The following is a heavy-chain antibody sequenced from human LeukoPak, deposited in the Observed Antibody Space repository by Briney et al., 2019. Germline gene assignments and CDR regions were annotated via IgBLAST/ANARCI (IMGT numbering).Heavy chain of an antibody. V-gene: IGHV1-18*01. D-gene: IGHD6-13*01. CDR2: ISAYNDNT. CDR3: ARETRGVPGAIAAVKGFDY. J-gene: IGHJ4*02. Sequence: ASVKVSCKASGYTFTSYGISWVRQAPGQGLEWMGWISAYNDNTNYAQKLQGRVTMTTDTSTSTAYMELSSLRSEDTAVYYCARETRGVPGAIAAVKGFDYWGQGTLVTVSS. CDR1: GYTFTSYG.